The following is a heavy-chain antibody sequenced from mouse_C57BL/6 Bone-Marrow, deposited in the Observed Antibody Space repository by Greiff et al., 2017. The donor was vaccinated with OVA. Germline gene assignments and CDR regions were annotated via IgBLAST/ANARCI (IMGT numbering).Heavy chain of an antibody. CDR2: INPYNGGT. Sequence: EVQLQQSGPVLVKPGASVKMSCKASGYTFTDYYMNWVKQSPGKSLEWIGVINPYNGGTSYNQKFKGKATLTVDKSSSTAYMELNSLTSEDSAVYYCTGPSDSFDYWGQGTTLTVSS. D-gene: IGHD6-1*01. J-gene: IGHJ2*01. CDR3: TGPSDSFDY. V-gene: IGHV1-19*01. CDR1: GYTFTDYY.